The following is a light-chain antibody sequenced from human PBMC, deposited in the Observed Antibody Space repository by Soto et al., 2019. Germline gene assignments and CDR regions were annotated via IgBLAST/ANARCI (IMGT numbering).Light chain of an antibody. Sequence: EMVCTLSPGTLSLYQGERATLSCRASQSVSSYLAWYQQKPGQAPRLLIYDVSNRATGIPARFSGSGSGTDFTLTISSLEPEDFAIYYCQQRSNWLRLTFGPVAKVD. CDR1: QSVSSY. CDR3: QQRSNWLRLT. J-gene: IGKJ3*01. V-gene: IGKV3-11*01. CDR2: DVS.